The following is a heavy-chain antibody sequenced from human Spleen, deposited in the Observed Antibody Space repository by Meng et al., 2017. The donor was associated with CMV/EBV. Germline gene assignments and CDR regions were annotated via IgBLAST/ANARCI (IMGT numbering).Heavy chain of an antibody. CDR1: GGSISSRGSF. J-gene: IGHJ5*02. CDR2: LSDSGST. V-gene: IGHV4-39*07. Sequence: SETLSLTCTVSGGSISSRGSFWAWLRQPPGKGLIWIGSLSDSGSTYYNPSLKSRVTISVDTSKNQFSLKLSSVTAADTAVYYCARHTDYDFWSGYPHWFDPWGQGTLVTVSS. CDR3: ARHTDYDFWSGYPHWFDP. D-gene: IGHD3-3*01.